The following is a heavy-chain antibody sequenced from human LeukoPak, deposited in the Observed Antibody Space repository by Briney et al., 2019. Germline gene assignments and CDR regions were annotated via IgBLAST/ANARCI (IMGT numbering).Heavy chain of an antibody. Sequence: GGSLRLSCAASGFTFSSYGMHWVRQAPGKGLEWVAVIWYGGSNKYYADSVKGRFTISRDNSKNTLYLQMNSLRAEDTAVYYCARDGDTAIVFDYWGQGTLVTVSS. CDR2: IWYGGSNK. D-gene: IGHD5-18*01. CDR1: GFTFSSYG. V-gene: IGHV3-33*01. J-gene: IGHJ4*02. CDR3: ARDGDTAIVFDY.